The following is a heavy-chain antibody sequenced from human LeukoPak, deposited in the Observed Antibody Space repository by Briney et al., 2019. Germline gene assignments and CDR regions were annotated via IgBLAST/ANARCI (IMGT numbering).Heavy chain of an antibody. CDR3: AKDPWAYGSGPMMN. D-gene: IGHD3-10*01. V-gene: IGHV3-30*18. J-gene: IGHJ4*02. CDR2: ISYDGSNK. Sequence: PGGSLRLSCAASGFTFSSYGMHWDRQAPGKGLEWVAVISYDGSNKYYADSVKGRFTISRDNSKNTLYLQMNSLRAEDTAVYYCAKDPWAYGSGPMMNWGQGTLVTVSS. CDR1: GFTFSSYG.